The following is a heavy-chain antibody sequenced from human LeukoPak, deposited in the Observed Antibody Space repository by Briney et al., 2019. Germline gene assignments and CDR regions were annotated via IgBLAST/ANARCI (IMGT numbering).Heavy chain of an antibody. CDR1: GGSISSNSYY. J-gene: IGHJ5*02. CDR3: ARYSSSSGDNWFDP. CDR2: IHYTGNT. V-gene: IGHV4-39*07. D-gene: IGHD6-6*01. Sequence: SETLSLTCRVFGGSISSNSYYWGWIRQPPGKGLAWIGSIHYTGNTYYTPSLKSRVTMSVDTSKNQFSLKLSSVTAADTAVYYCARYSSSSGDNWFDPWGQGTLVTVSS.